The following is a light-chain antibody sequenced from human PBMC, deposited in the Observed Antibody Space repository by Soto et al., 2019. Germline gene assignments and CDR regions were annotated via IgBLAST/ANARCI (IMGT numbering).Light chain of an antibody. CDR3: QQYNNWPPWT. CDR1: QSVSSN. CDR2: GAS. J-gene: IGKJ1*01. Sequence: GERATLSCRASQSVSSNLAWYQQKPGQAPRLLIYGASTRATGIPARFSGSGSGTEFTLTISSLQSEDFAVYYCQQYNNWPPWTFGQVT. V-gene: IGKV3-15*01.